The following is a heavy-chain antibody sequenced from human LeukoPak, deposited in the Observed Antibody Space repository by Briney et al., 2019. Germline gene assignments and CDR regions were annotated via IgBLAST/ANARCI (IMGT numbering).Heavy chain of an antibody. V-gene: IGHV4-59*01. CDR1: GGSISSYY. D-gene: IGHD5-18*01. J-gene: IGHJ4*02. Sequence: PSETLSLTCTVSGGSISSYYWSWIRQPPGKGLEWIGYIYYSGSTNYNPSLKSRVTISVDTSKNQFSLKLSSVTAADTAVYYCARVNSGYSYAYPHEYFDYWGQGTLVTVSS. CDR3: ARVNSGYSYAYPHEYFDY. CDR2: IYYSGST.